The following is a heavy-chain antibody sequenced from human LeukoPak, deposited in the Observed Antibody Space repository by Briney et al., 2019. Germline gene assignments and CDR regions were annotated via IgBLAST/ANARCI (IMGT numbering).Heavy chain of an antibody. CDR1: GFTFNTYP. CDR3: ATQTITLVVVISPFDY. CDR2: IQDDGAKT. V-gene: IGHV3-30*02. Sequence: PGGSLRLSCAASGFTFNTYPMHWFGQAPGKGREGGALIQDDGAKTNYADSVRGRFTISRDNSRSTVYLQMNSLKPDDTAVYYCATQTITLVVVISPFDYWGQGALVTVSS. D-gene: IGHD3-22*01. J-gene: IGHJ4*02.